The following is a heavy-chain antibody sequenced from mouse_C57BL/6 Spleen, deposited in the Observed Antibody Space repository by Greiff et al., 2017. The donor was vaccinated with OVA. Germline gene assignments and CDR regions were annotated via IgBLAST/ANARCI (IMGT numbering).Heavy chain of an antibody. J-gene: IGHJ1*03. CDR2: IAPSDSET. CDR1: GYTFTSYW. Sequence: QVQLQQPGAELVRPGSSVKLSCKASGYTFTSYWMHWVKQRPIQGLEWIGNIAPSDSETHYNQKFKDKATLTVDKSSSTSYMPLCSLTSVASAVYSFSSDGHDYGSYCYFDVWGTGTTVTVSS. D-gene: IGHD2-4*01. CDR3: SSDGHDYGSYCYFDV. V-gene: IGHV1-52*01.